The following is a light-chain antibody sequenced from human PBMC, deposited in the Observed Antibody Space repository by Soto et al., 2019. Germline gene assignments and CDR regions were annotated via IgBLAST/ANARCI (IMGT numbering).Light chain of an antibody. Sequence: QPVLTQPASVSGSPGQSITISCTGTSSDVGAYNSVSWYQQHPGKAPKLIIYDVSYRPSGVSNRFSGSKSGNTASLTISGLQAEDESDYYCSSYTSIDTPAFGTGTKVTVL. CDR1: SSDVGAYNS. J-gene: IGLJ1*01. CDR3: SSYTSIDTPA. V-gene: IGLV2-14*01. CDR2: DVS.